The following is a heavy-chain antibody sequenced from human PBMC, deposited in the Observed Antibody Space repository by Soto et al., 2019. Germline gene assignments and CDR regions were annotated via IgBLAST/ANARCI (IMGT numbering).Heavy chain of an antibody. CDR2: VIPYFGTA. CDR1: GGTFSTYS. D-gene: IGHD3-3*01. CDR3: ARVRIPFRRRGGHYYEDGMDV. J-gene: IGHJ6*02. Sequence: EQLVQSGAEVKKPGSSVKVSCEASGGTFSTYSISWVRQAPGHGLEWMGEVIPYFGTANHAQKFQGRVTLTADASTSTAYMELRSLRSEDTALYYCARVRIPFRRRGGHYYEDGMDVGGQGTRVTVSS. V-gene: IGHV1-69*01.